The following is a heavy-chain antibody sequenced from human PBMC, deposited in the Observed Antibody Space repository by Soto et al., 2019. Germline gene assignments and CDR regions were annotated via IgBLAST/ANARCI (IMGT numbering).Heavy chain of an antibody. CDR2: IYSGGST. CDR3: ARMYGVYYFDY. V-gene: IGHV3-53*01. D-gene: IGHD3-10*02. J-gene: IGHJ4*02. Sequence: GSLRLSCAASGFTVSSNYMSWVRQAPGKGLEWVSVIYSGGSTYYADSVKGRFTISRDNSKNTLYLQMNSLRAEDTAVYYCARMYGVYYFDYWGQGTLVTVSS. CDR1: GFTVSSNY.